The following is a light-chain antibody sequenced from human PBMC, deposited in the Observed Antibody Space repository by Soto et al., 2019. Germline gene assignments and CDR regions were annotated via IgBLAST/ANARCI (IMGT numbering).Light chain of an antibody. J-gene: IGKJ4*01. Sequence: DIVLTQSPATLSLSPGERATLSCRASQSVSSYLAWYQQKPGQAPRLLIYDASNRATGLPARFSGSGSVTDFTLTISSLDPEDFAVYYCQQRSNGPLTFGGGTKVEIK. CDR1: QSVSSY. V-gene: IGKV3-11*01. CDR2: DAS. CDR3: QQRSNGPLT.